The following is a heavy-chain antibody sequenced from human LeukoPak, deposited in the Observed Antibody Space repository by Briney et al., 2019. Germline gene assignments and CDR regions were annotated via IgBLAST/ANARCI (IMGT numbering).Heavy chain of an antibody. V-gene: IGHV1-2*02. J-gene: IGHJ3*02. CDR2: INPNSGGT. CDR1: GGTFSSYA. Sequence: ASVKVSCKASGGTFSSYAINWVRQAPGQGLEWMGWINPNSGGTNYAQKFQGRVTMTRDTSISTAYMELSRLRSDDTAVYYCARDQTTDYYGSGSYYNFDAFDIWGQGTMVTVSS. CDR3: ARDQTTDYYGSGSYYNFDAFDI. D-gene: IGHD3-10*01.